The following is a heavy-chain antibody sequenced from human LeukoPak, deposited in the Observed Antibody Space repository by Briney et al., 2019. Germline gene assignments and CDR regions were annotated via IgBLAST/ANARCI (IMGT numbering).Heavy chain of an antibody. CDR3: ANPARDFADSGAITW. J-gene: IGHJ4*02. CDR1: GDSISSSNW. V-gene: IGHV4-4*02. CDR2: IYPSGSP. D-gene: IGHD4-17*01. Sequence: NPSGTLSLTCAVSGDSISSSNWWNWVRHSPDKGLEWIGEIYPSGSPNYNPSLKSRVTISADTSKNQFSLKLTSVTAADTAVYYCANPARDFADSGAITWWGQGTLVTVSS.